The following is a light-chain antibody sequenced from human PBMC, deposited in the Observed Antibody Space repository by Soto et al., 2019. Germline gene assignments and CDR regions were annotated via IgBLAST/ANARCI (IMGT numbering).Light chain of an antibody. Sequence: IVMTQSPGTLSVSPGEGVTLSCRASQGISSSLAWCQQRAGQAPRLVLYDASTRAADIPARFSGSGSGTDFTLTITGLQSEDFAVYYCLQYKKGVLTFGGGTKV. V-gene: IGKV3-15*01. CDR2: DAS. J-gene: IGKJ4*01. CDR3: LQYKKGVLT. CDR1: QGISSS.